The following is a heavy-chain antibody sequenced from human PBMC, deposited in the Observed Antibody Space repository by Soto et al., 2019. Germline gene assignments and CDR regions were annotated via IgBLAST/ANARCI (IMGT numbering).Heavy chain of an antibody. CDR3: ARGGYGDPAFDY. J-gene: IGHJ4*02. CDR1: GFTFNKYA. CDR2: IKQDGSEK. D-gene: IGHD4-17*01. V-gene: IGHV3-7*01. Sequence: GGSLRLSCVASGFTFNKYAMTWVRQAPGKGLEWVANIKQDGSEKYYVGSVKGRFTISRDNAKNSLYLQMNSLRAEDTAVYYCARGGYGDPAFDYWGQGTLVTVSS.